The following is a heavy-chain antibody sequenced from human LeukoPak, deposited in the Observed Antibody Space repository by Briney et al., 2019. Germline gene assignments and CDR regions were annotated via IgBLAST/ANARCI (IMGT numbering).Heavy chain of an antibody. CDR2: ISGSGGST. V-gene: IGHV3-23*01. J-gene: IGHJ5*02. CDR1: GFTFSSYA. Sequence: GGSLRLSCAASGFTFSSYAMSWVRQAPGKGLEWVSAISGSGGSTYYADSVKGRFTVSRDNSKNTLYLQMNSLRAEDTAVYYCARAFGIAAAGPFDPWGQGTLVTVSS. D-gene: IGHD6-13*01. CDR3: ARAFGIAAAGPFDP.